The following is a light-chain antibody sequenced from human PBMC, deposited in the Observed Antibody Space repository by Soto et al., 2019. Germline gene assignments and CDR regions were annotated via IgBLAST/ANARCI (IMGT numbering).Light chain of an antibody. V-gene: IGKV3-20*01. J-gene: IGKJ1*01. CDR3: QQYSNLWT. CDR2: GAS. CDR1: QSVSNNY. Sequence: IVWTQSPGTLSLPPFHRATLSCRSSQSVSNNYLAWYQQKPGQAPRLLIYGASSRATGVPDRFSGSGSGTDLTLSISRLEPEDFAVYYCQQYSNLWTFGQGTKVDIK.